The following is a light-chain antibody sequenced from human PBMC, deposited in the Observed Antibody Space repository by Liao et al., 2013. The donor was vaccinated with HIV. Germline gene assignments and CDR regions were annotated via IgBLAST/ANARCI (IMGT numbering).Light chain of an antibody. CDR3: QAWDSSTAAWV. J-gene: IGLJ3*02. CDR2: QDS. CDR1: KLEDKY. V-gene: IGLV3-1*01. Sequence: SYELTQSPSVSVSPGQTASITCSGDKLEDKYACWYQQKPGQSPVLVIYQDSKRPSGIPERFSGSNSGNTATLTISGTQAMDEADYYCQAWDSSTAAWVFGGGTKLTVL.